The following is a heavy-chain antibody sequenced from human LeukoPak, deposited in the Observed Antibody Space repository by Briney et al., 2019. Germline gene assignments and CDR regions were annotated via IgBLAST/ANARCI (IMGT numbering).Heavy chain of an antibody. J-gene: IGHJ4*02. CDR2: IYYSGST. D-gene: IGHD4-17*01. V-gene: IGHV4-59*01. CDR1: GGSISSYY. Sequence: SETLSLTCTVSGGSISSYYWSWIRQPPGKGLEWIGYIYYSGSTNYNPSLKSRVTISVDTSKNQFSLKLSSVTAADTAVYYCARATPCGDYAKWGQGTLVTVSS. CDR3: ARATPCGDYAK.